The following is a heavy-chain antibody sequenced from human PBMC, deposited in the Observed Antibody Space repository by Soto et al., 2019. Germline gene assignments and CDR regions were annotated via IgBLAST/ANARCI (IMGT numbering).Heavy chain of an antibody. CDR3: ARDRVGVVVVAATLNAFDI. Sequence: SQTLSLTCAISGDSVSSNSAAWNRIRQSPSRGLEWLGRTYYRSKWYNDYAVSVKSRITTNPDTSKNQFSLQLNSVTPEDTAVYYCARDRVGVVVVAATLNAFDIWGQGTMVTVS. J-gene: IGHJ3*02. D-gene: IGHD2-15*01. CDR1: GDSVSSNSAA. V-gene: IGHV6-1*01. CDR2: TYYRSKWYN.